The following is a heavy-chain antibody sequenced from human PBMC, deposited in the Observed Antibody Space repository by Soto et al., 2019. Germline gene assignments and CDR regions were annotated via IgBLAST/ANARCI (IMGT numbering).Heavy chain of an antibody. V-gene: IGHV3-23*01. D-gene: IGHD6-19*01. CDR2: ISGSGIST. CDR1: GFTFSTFV. Sequence: EVQLLESGGGLVQPGGSLRLSCEASGFTFSTFVMSWVRQAPGKGPEWVSGISGSGISTYYADSVKGRFTISRDNSKNTPYLDMNSLRAEDTAVYYCAKTGQWLIAYVDYWGQGTLVTVSS. CDR3: AKTGQWLIAYVDY. J-gene: IGHJ4*02.